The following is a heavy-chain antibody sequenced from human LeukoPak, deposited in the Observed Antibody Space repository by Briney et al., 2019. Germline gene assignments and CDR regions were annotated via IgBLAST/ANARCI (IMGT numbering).Heavy chain of an antibody. Sequence: SETLSLTCTVSGGSISSGGYYWSWIRQHPGKGLEWIGYIYYSGSTYYNPSLKSRVTISVDTSKNQFSLKLSSVTAADTAVYYCARFPRPIITGTWYGMDVWGQGTTVTVSS. CDR3: ARFPRPIITGTWYGMDV. D-gene: IGHD1-20*01. CDR2: IYYSGST. V-gene: IGHV4-31*03. CDR1: GGSISSGGYY. J-gene: IGHJ6*02.